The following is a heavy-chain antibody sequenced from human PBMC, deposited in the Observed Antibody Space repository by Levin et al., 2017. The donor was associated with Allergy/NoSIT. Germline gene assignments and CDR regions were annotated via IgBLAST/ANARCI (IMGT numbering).Heavy chain of an antibody. D-gene: IGHD3-9*01. V-gene: IGHV3-21*04. CDR3: ARDDSFTGYQRFDAMDV. J-gene: IGHJ6*02. CDR1: GFTFSTYA. CDR2: INTISSHI. Sequence: GESLKISCAASGFTFSTYALNWVRQAPGKGLEWVSSINTISSHIYYANSVRGRFTISRDNARNSLYLQMSSLRPEDTAVYYFARDDSFTGYQRFDAMDVWGRGTTVTVSS.